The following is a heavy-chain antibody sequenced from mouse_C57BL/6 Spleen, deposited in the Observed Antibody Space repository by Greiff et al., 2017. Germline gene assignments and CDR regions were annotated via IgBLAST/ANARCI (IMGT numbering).Heavy chain of an antibody. Sequence: QVQLQQPGAELVRPGSSVKLSCKASGYTFTSYWMDWVKQRPGHGLEWIGNIYPSDSETHYNQQFKDKDTLTVDKSSSTAYMQLSSLTSEDSAVDYCARWGLRQGFDYWGQGTTLTVSS. J-gene: IGHJ2*01. CDR2: IYPSDSET. D-gene: IGHD2-4*01. CDR1: GYTFTSYW. CDR3: ARWGLRQGFDY. V-gene: IGHV1-61*01.